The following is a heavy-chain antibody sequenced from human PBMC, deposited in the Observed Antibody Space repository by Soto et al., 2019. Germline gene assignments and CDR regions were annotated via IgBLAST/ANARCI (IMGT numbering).Heavy chain of an antibody. Sequence: SETLSLTCTVSGGSISSYYWSWIRQPPGKGLEWIGYIYYSGSTNYNPSLKSRVTISVDTSKNQFSLKLSSVTAADTAVYYCARGHGTDYYGSGSYYIDGMDVWGQGTTVTV. J-gene: IGHJ6*02. CDR2: IYYSGST. CDR3: ARGHGTDYYGSGSYYIDGMDV. V-gene: IGHV4-59*01. D-gene: IGHD3-10*01. CDR1: GGSISSYY.